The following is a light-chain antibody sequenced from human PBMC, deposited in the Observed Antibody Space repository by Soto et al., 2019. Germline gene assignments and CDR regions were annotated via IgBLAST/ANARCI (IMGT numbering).Light chain of an antibody. J-gene: IGLJ2*01. V-gene: IGLV2-8*01. Sequence: QSVLTQPPSASASPGQSVTISCTGTSSDVGGYNYVSWYQQYPGKAPKLMIYEVTKRPSGVPDRFSGSKSGNTASLTVSGLQAEDEADYYCSSYAGINNLVFGGETNVTVL. CDR3: SSYAGINNLV. CDR1: SSDVGGYNY. CDR2: EVT.